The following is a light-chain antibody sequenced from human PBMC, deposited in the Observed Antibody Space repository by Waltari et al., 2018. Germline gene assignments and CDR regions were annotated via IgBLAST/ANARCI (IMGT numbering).Light chain of an antibody. CDR2: AAS. CDR1: QGISNY. CDR3: QKYNSAPPEFT. Sequence: DIQMTQSPSSLSASVGDRVTITCRASQGISNYLAWYQQKPGKVPKLLIYAASTLQSGVPSRFSDSGSGTDFTLTISSLQPEDVATYYCQKYNSAPPEFTFGPGTKVDIK. V-gene: IGKV1-27*01. J-gene: IGKJ3*01.